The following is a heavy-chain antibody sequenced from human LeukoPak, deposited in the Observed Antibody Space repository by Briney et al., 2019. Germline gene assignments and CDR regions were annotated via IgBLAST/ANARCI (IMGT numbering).Heavy chain of an antibody. V-gene: IGHV3-21*01. D-gene: IGHD4-17*01. CDR1: GFTFSSYN. J-gene: IGHJ4*02. CDR2: ISSSTSYI. Sequence: GGSLRLSCAASGFTFSSYNMNWIRQAPGKGLEWVSSISSSTSYIYYADSVKGRFTISKDNAKNSLYLQMNSLRAEDTAVYYCARAGGSTVSHSDYWGQGTLVTVSS. CDR3: ARAGGSTVSHSDY.